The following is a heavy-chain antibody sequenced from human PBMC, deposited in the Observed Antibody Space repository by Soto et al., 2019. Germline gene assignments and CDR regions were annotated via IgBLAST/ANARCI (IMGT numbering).Heavy chain of an antibody. Sequence: PSETLSLTCTVSGGSISSYYWSWIRQPPGKGLEWIGYIYYSGSTNYNPSLKSRVTISVDTSKNQFSLKLSSVTAADTAVYYCARSPTSMVREEDVDFDTWGQGTMVT. J-gene: IGHJ3*02. V-gene: IGHV4-59*01. D-gene: IGHD3-10*01. CDR1: GGSISSYY. CDR2: IYYSGST. CDR3: ARSPTSMVREEDVDFDT.